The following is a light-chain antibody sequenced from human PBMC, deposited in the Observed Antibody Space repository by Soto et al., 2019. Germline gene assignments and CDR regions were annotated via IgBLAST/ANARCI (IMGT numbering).Light chain of an antibody. V-gene: IGKV1-33*01. J-gene: IGKJ3*01. CDR1: QDIRKY. Sequence: GESVTITCQASQDIRKYLNWYQQKPGKAPKLLISDASNLETGVPSRFSGSGSGTDFTFTISGLQPEDLATYYCQQYENLPRVFGPGTKVDIK. CDR2: DAS. CDR3: QQYENLPRV.